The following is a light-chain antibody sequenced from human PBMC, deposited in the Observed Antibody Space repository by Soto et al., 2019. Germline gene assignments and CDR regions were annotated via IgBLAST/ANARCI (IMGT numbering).Light chain of an antibody. CDR1: QRGSSSY. CDR3: KQYGSSPPVT. CDR2: GAS. J-gene: IGKJ3*01. Sequence: EIVWTQSPGTLSLSPGERATLACRASQRGSSSYLAWYQQKPGQAPRLLIYGASSRATGIPDRFSSSGSVTDFPLTISRLEPEDFAVYYCKQYGSSPPVTFGPGTKVEIK. V-gene: IGKV3-20*01.